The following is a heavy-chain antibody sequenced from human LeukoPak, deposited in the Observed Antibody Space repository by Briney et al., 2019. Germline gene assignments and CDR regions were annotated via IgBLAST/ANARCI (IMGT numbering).Heavy chain of an antibody. CDR2: IYYSGST. D-gene: IGHD4-17*01. CDR1: GGSISSSSYY. J-gene: IGHJ4*02. Sequence: SETLSLTCTVSGGSISSSSYYWGWIRQPPGKGLEWIGSIYYSGSTYYNPSLKSRVTISVDTSKNQFSLKLSSVTAADTAVYYCASPKTTVTSFYYRGQGTLVTVSS. CDR3: ASPKTTVTSFYY. V-gene: IGHV4-39*01.